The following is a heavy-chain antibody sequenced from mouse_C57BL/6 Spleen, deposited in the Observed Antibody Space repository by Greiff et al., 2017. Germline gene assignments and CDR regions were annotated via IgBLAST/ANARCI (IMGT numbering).Heavy chain of an antibody. V-gene: IGHV5-9*01. CDR3: ARHWTGTEAGFAY. CDR1: GFTFSSYT. Sequence: DVHLVESGGGLVKPGGSLKLSCAASGFTFSSYTMSWVRQTPETRLEWVATISGGGGNTYYPDSVKGRFTISRDNAKNALYLQMSSLRSEDTALYDCARHWTGTEAGFAYGGQGTLVTVSA. D-gene: IGHD4-1*01. J-gene: IGHJ3*01. CDR2: ISGGGGNT.